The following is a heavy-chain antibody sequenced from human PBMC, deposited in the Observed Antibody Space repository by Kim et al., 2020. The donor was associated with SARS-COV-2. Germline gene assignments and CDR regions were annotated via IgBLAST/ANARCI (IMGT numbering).Heavy chain of an antibody. CDR2: VNGDGSVT. CDR1: GFTLRNYA. V-gene: IGHV3-23*01. D-gene: IGHD2-8*02. Sequence: GGSLRLSCAASGFTLRNYALTWVRQAPGKGLEWVSTVNGDGSVTFYASLVKGRFTISRDNSRNSTYMLMNSLRAEDTALYYSLRYRTVEVPSVWFASCG. J-gene: IGHJ5*01. CDR3: LRYRTVEVPSVWFAS.